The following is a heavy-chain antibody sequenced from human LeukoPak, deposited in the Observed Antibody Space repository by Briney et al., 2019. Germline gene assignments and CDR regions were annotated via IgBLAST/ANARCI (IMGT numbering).Heavy chain of an antibody. V-gene: IGHV4-39*01. CDR2: INHSGST. CDR1: GGSIGSDNYY. J-gene: IGHJ5*02. CDR3: ARHGGPVVTAIEVNWFDP. Sequence: PSETLSLTCTVSGGSIGSDNYYWGWIRQPPGKGLEWIGEINHSGSTNYNPSLKSRVTISVDTSKNQFSLKLSSVTAADTAVYYCARHGGPVVTAIEVNWFDPWGQGTLVTVSS. D-gene: IGHD2-21*02.